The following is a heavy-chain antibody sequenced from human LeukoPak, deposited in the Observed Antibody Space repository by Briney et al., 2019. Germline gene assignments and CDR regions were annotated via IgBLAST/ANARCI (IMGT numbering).Heavy chain of an antibody. D-gene: IGHD4-17*01. CDR3: ARGLYADYAFDY. CDR1: GFTFSTNY. CDR2: IYSGGNT. Sequence: GGSLRLSCAASGFTFSTNYMSWVRQAPGKGLEWVSVIYSGGNTYYADSVKGRFTISRDNSKNTVYIQMNSLRAEDTAVYYCARGLYADYAFDYWGQGTLVTVSS. J-gene: IGHJ4*02. V-gene: IGHV3-66*01.